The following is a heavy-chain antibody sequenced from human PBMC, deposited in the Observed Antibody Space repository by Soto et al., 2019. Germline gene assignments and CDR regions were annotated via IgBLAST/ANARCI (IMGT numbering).Heavy chain of an antibody. Sequence: EVQLLESGGGLVQPGGSLRLSCAASGFTFSGSMMSWVRQAPGKGLEWVSSISADGSATFQLETARARSTVSRDNSKDTFYLHVKSLRAEDTAVYYCARVGVERLYCAGDFCRYYFDYWGQGALVAVSS. V-gene: IGHV3-23*01. CDR1: GFTFSGSM. CDR2: ISADGSAT. CDR3: ARVGVERLYCAGDFCRYYFDY. D-gene: IGHD2-21*01. J-gene: IGHJ4*02.